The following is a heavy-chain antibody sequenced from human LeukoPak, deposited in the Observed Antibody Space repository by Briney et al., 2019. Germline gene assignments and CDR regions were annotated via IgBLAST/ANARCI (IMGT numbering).Heavy chain of an antibody. CDR1: GFTVSSNY. Sequence: PGGSLRLSCAASGFTVSSNYMSWVRQAPGKGLEWVSVIYSGGSTYYADSVKGRFTISRDNSKNTLYLQMNSLRAEDTAVYYCATSTTVTTVPLDYWGQGTLVTVSS. V-gene: IGHV3-53*01. J-gene: IGHJ4*02. D-gene: IGHD4-17*01. CDR2: IYSGGST. CDR3: ATSTTVTTVPLDY.